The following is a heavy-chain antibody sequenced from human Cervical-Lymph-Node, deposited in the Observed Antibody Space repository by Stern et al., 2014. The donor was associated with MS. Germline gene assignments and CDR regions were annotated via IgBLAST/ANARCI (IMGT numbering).Heavy chain of an antibody. J-gene: IGHJ5*02. CDR2: IYNSGST. CDR1: GGSISSSSYY. V-gene: IGHV4-39*01. CDR3: ARQAVAGRVYRFDP. Sequence: QVQLQESGPGLVKPSETLSLTCTVSGGSISSSSYYWGWIRQPPGKGLEWIGSIYNSGSTYYNPALKSRVTLSVDTSKNQLSLNMSSGTAADTAVYYCARQAVAGRVYRFDPWGQGTLVTVSS. D-gene: IGHD6-19*01.